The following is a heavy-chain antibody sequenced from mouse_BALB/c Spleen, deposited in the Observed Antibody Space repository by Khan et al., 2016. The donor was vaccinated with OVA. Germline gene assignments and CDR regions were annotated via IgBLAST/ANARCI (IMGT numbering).Heavy chain of an antibody. D-gene: IGHD2-4*01. CDR1: GYSFTGYF. CDR3: GYYDYDGGFDY. J-gene: IGHJ2*01. CDR2: INPYNGDT. V-gene: IGHV1-37*01. Sequence: VQLQESGPELVKPGASVKISCKASGYSFTGYFMNWVKQSPGKSLEWIGRINPYNGDTFYNQKFKGKATLTVDKSSSTANMELLSLTSEDSAVYYCGYYDYDGGFDYWGQGTTLTVSS.